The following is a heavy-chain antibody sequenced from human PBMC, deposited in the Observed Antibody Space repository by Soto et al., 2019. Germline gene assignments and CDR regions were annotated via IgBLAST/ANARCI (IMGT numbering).Heavy chain of an antibody. J-gene: IGHJ4*02. D-gene: IGHD3-9*01. V-gene: IGHV4-30-2*01. CDR2: IYHSGST. CDR3: ARVAQTILTGYYNEYYFDY. Sequence: KPSETLSLTCAVSGGSISSGGYSWSWIRQPPGKGLEWIGYIYHSGSTYYNPSLKSRVTISVDRSKNQFSLKLSSVTAADTAVYYCARVAQTILTGYYNEYYFDYWGQGTLVTVSS. CDR1: GGSISSGGYS.